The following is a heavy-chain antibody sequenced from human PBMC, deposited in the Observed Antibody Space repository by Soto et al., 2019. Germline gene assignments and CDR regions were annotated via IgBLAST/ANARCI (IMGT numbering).Heavy chain of an antibody. CDR3: ARYAAEVTTFFDQ. Sequence: GGSLRLSCAASGFTFSSYGMHWVRQAPGKGLEWVAVISYDGSNKYYADSVKGRFTISRDNSKNTLYLQMNSLRAEDTAVYCCARYAAEVTTFFDQWGQGTLVTVSS. CDR1: GFTFSSYG. D-gene: IGHD4-17*01. V-gene: IGHV3-30*03. J-gene: IGHJ4*02. CDR2: ISYDGSNK.